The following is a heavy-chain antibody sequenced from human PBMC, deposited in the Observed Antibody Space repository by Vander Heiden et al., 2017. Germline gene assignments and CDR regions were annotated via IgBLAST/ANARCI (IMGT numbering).Heavy chain of an antibody. CDR2: MSADGSGK. J-gene: IGHJ4*02. CDR1: GFTFSSYG. Sequence: QVQLVEPGGGVVQPGRSLRLSCAASGFTFSSYGMPCVRRDPGKGLEWVAVMSADGSGKDYADSVKGRFTISRDNSKNTLYLQMNSLRAEDTAVYYCAKDRGWPSPIDYWGQGALVTVSS. D-gene: IGHD1-26*01. CDR3: AKDRGWPSPIDY. V-gene: IGHV3-30*18.